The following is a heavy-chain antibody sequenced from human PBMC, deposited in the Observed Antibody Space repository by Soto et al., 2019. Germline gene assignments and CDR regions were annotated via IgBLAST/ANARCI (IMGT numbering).Heavy chain of an antibody. D-gene: IGHD6-25*01. V-gene: IGHV1-46*01. CDR3: VRVGGSGWTLDF. Sequence: ASVKASCKASGYTFTSYYMHWVRQAPGQGLEWMGIINPSGGSTSYAQKFQGRVSMTRDTSTSTVYMELSSLRSEDMAVYYCVRVGGSGWTLDFWGQGTLVTVS. CDR1: GYTFTSYY. J-gene: IGHJ4*02. CDR2: INPSGGST.